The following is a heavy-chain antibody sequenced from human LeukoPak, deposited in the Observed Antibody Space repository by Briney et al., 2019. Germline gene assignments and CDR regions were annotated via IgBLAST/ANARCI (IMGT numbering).Heavy chain of an antibody. CDR2: FSGSGGGST. CDR3: AIDMYEYSSSYYYYYYYMDV. V-gene: IGHV3-23*01. J-gene: IGHJ6*03. D-gene: IGHD6-6*01. Sequence: PGGSLRLSCAASGFTFSNYAMTWVRQAPGKGLELVSTFSGSGGGSTYYAASVKGRFTISRDNSKSTLSLRMNSLRAEDTAVYYCAIDMYEYSSSYYYYYYYMDVWGMGTTVTVSS. CDR1: GFTFSNYA.